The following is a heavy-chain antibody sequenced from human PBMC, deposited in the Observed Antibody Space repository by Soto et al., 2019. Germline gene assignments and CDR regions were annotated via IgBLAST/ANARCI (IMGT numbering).Heavy chain of an antibody. CDR2: IYYSGST. J-gene: IGHJ4*02. CDR1: GGSISSYY. Sequence: SSETLSLTCTVSGGSISSYYWSWIRQPPGKGLEWIGYIYYSGSTNYNPSLKSRVTISVDTSKNQFSLKLSSVTAADTAVYYCARGVRDYSDYRNRYFDYWGQGTLVTVSS. V-gene: IGHV4-59*01. CDR3: ARGVRDYSDYRNRYFDY. D-gene: IGHD4-17*01.